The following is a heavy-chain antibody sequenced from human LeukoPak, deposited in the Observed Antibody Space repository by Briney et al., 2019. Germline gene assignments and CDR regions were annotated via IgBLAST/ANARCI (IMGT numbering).Heavy chain of an antibody. CDR2: IYYSGST. J-gene: IGHJ4*02. CDR1: GGSINTYY. V-gene: IGHV4-59*01. D-gene: IGHD6-19*01. CDR3: ARGWDGIAVAGSFDY. Sequence: PSETLSLTCTVSGGSINTYYWSWIRQPPGKGLEWIGDIYYSGSTNYNPSLTSRVTISVDTSKNQFSLKLNSVTAADTAVYYCARGWDGIAVAGSFDYWGQGTLVTVSS.